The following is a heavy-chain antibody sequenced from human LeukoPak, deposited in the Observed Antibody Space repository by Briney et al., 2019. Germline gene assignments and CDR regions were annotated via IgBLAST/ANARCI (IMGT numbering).Heavy chain of an antibody. J-gene: IGHJ4*02. Sequence: GASLRLSCAASGFTFTTHAMNWVRQAPGKGLEWVSAISGSGVSTHYTDSVKGRFTISRDNSKNTLYLQMNSLRAEDTAVYYCAKDQGSGYDWAYFDYWGQGVLVTVSS. V-gene: IGHV3-23*01. CDR3: AKDQGSGYDWAYFDY. D-gene: IGHD5-12*01. CDR2: ISGSGVST. CDR1: GFTFTTHA.